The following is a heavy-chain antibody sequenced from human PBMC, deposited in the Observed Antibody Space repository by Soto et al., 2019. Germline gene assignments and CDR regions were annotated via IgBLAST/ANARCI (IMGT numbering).Heavy chain of an antibody. V-gene: IGHV3-30-3*01. J-gene: IGHJ5*02. CDR1: GFTFSSYT. CDR3: ARAMDTAMTSKDNWFDP. Sequence: GGSLRLSCAASGFTFSSYTMHWVRQPPGKGLEWVAAISTDENNKYYADSVKGRFTISRDNSKNTLYLQVNSLRAEDTAVYYCARAMDTAMTSKDNWFDPWGQGTLVTVSS. CDR2: ISTDENNK. D-gene: IGHD5-18*01.